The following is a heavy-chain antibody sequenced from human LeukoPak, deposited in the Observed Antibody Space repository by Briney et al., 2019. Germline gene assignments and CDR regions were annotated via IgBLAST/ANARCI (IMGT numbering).Heavy chain of an antibody. CDR3: ARARQYCSGGTCYSYYFDY. CDR1: GFTFDRND. D-gene: IGHD2-15*01. Sequence: GGSLRLSCTASGFTFDRNDMSWVRQAPGKGLEWVSAFSDSGAYKHYADSVRGRFTISRDESENTLYLQMNSLRADDTAVYYCARARQYCSGGTCYSYYFDYWGPGTLVTVSS. J-gene: IGHJ4*02. V-gene: IGHV3-23*01. CDR2: FSDSGAYK.